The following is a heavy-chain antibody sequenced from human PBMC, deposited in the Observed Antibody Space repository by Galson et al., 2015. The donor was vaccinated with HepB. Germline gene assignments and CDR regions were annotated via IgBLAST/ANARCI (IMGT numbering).Heavy chain of an antibody. CDR2: IRSKAYGGTT. V-gene: IGHV3-49*03. Sequence: SLRLSCAASGFTFGDSAMSWFRQAPGKGLEWVGFIRSKAYGGTTEYAASVKGRFTISRDDSKSIAYLQMNSLRAEDTAVYYCAKDRSGSYNTPEEEYFDLWGRGTLVTVSS. J-gene: IGHJ2*01. CDR1: GFTFGDSA. D-gene: IGHD3-10*01. CDR3: AKDRSGSYNTPEEEYFDL.